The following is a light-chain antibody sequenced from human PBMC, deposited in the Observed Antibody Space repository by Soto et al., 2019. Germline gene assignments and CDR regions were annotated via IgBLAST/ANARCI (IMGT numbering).Light chain of an antibody. CDR1: QRVSNNY. CDR3: QQYGSSPPIT. J-gene: IGKJ5*01. CDR2: GAS. V-gene: IGKV3-20*01. Sequence: EIVLTQSPGTLSLFPGERATLSCRASQRVSNNYLAWYQQKPGQAPRLLIYGASTRATGIPDRFSGSGSATDFTLTISRLEPEDFAVYYCQQYGSSPPITFGQGTRLEIK.